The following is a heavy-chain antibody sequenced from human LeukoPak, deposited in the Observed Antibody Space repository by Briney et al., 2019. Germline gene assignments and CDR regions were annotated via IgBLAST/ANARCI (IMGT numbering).Heavy chain of an antibody. CDR2: INSDGSAT. Sequence: GGSLRLSCEASGFTFSRYWMHWVRQAPGKGLMWVSRINSDGSATTYADAVKGRVTISRDNSKNILYLQLNSLRAEDTAVYYCAKLKQWQPQRYFFEYWGQGALVTVAS. D-gene: IGHD6-19*01. CDR3: AKLKQWQPQRYFFEY. J-gene: IGHJ4*02. CDR1: GFTFSRYW. V-gene: IGHV3-74*03.